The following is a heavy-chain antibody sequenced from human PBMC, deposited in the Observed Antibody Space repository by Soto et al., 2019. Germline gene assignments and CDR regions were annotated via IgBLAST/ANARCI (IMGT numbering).Heavy chain of an antibody. Sequence: QVQLVESGGGVVQPGRSLRLSCAASGFTFTSYGMHWVRQAPGKGLEWVALISYDGYNEYCADSVKGRFTISRDNSKNTLYLQMDSLRDEDSAVYFCAKDRSFGSKYHNNYGMDVW. CDR1: GFTFTSYG. CDR3: AKDRSFGSKYHNNYGMDV. V-gene: IGHV3-30*18. D-gene: IGHD3-10*01. CDR2: ISYDGYNE. J-gene: IGHJ6*01.